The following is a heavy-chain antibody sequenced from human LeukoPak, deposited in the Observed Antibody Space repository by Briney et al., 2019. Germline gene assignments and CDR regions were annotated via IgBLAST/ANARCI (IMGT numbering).Heavy chain of an antibody. CDR3: ARDRAYSSGRDDTFDL. Sequence: GASVKVSCKASGYTLTGYYMHWVRQAPGQGLEWMGWINPNSGGTSFAQKFQGRVTMTRDTSISTAYMELSRLRFDDTAVYYCARDRAYSSGRDDTFDLWGQGTMVIVSS. D-gene: IGHD3-22*01. V-gene: IGHV1-2*02. J-gene: IGHJ3*01. CDR2: INPNSGGT. CDR1: GYTLTGYY.